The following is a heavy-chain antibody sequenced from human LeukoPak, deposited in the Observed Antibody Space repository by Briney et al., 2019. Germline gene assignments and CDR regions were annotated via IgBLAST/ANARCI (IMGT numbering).Heavy chain of an antibody. CDR1: GFTFSSYG. CDR2: IRYDGSNK. CDR3: AKEDYYYMDV. Sequence: GGSLRLSCAASGFTFSSYGMHWVRQAPGKGLEWMAFIRYDGSNKYHADSVKGRFTISRDNAKNSLYLQMNSLRAEDTALYYCAKEDYYYMDVWGKGTTVTISS. J-gene: IGHJ6*03. V-gene: IGHV3-30*02.